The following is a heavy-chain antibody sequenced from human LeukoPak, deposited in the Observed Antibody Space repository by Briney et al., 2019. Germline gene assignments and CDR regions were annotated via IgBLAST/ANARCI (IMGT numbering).Heavy chain of an antibody. V-gene: IGHV3-30*04. CDR2: VSYDGSNK. CDR3: ARPAAALTTISISGVAPPDY. D-gene: IGHD3-3*01. Sequence: PGRSLRLSCAASGFTISNYAMHWVRQAPGKGLEWVAVVSYDGSNKYYADSVKGRFTISRDDSSNTIYLQMNGLRFEDTAVYYCARPAAALTTISISGVAPPDYWGQGTLVTVSS. CDR1: GFTISNYA. J-gene: IGHJ4*02.